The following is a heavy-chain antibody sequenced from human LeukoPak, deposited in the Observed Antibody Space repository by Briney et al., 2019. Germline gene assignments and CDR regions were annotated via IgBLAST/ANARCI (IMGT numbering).Heavy chain of an antibody. J-gene: IGHJ4*02. CDR3: ARRNYDSSGYDY. V-gene: IGHV3-33*01. CDR2: IWYDGSNK. Sequence: GGSLRLSCAASGFTFSSYGMHWVRQAPGKGLEWVAVIWYDGSNKYYADSVKGQFTISRDNSKNTLYLQMNSLRAEDTAVYYCARRNYDSSGYDYWGQGTLVTVSS. CDR1: GFTFSSYG. D-gene: IGHD3-22*01.